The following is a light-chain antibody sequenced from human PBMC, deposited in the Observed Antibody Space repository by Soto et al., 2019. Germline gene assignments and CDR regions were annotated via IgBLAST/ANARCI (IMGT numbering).Light chain of an antibody. CDR1: QSISSN. V-gene: IGKV3-15*01. CDR2: GAS. Sequence: EIVMTQSPATLSVSPGERATLSCRASQSISSNLAWYQQKPGQAPRLLIYGASTRAIGIPARFSGSGSGTEFNLTLSSLQFEDFAFSSYHQYHNWPPLTFGGGTKVEIK. CDR3: HQYHNWPPLT. J-gene: IGKJ4*01.